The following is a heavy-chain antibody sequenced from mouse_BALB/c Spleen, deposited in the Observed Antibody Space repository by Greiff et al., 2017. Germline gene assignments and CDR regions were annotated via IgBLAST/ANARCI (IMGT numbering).Heavy chain of an antibody. V-gene: IGHV14-3*02. J-gene: IGHJ2*01. Sequence: VQLKESGAELVKPGASVKLSCTASGFNIKDTYMHWVKQRPEQGLEWIGRIDPANGNTKYDPKFQGKATITADTSSNTAYMQLSSLTSEDSAVYYCARAANWDYFDYWGQGTTLTVSS. CDR1: GFNIKDTY. D-gene: IGHD4-1*01. CDR2: IDPANGNT. CDR3: ARAANWDYFDY.